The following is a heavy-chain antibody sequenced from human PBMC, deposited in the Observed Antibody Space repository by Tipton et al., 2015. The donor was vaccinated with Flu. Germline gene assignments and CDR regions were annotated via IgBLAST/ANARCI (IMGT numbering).Heavy chain of an antibody. J-gene: IGHJ6*02. Sequence: SLRLSCAASGFTLGNHEMNWVRQAPGQGLEWVSFIGTTGETIHYLDSVKGRFTISRDNSKNSLYLEMTSLRAEDTAVYYCARDILGTRNSYYYGLDVWGQGTTVTVSS. CDR2: IGTTGETI. CDR1: GFTLGNHE. V-gene: IGHV3-48*03. D-gene: IGHD2-15*01. CDR3: ARDILGTRNSYYYGLDV.